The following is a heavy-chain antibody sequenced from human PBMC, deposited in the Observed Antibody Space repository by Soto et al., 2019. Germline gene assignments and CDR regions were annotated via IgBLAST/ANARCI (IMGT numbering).Heavy chain of an antibody. V-gene: IGHV1-18*01. CDR1: GYTFTSYG. Sequence: ASVKVSCKASGYTFTSYGISWVRQAPGQGLEWMGWISAYNGNTNYAQKLQGRVTMTTDTSTSTAYMELRSLRSDDTAVYYCARAGGVPAATPNPDSSSVDVWGQGTTVTVSS. CDR2: ISAYNGNT. CDR3: ARAGGVPAATPNPDSSSVDV. D-gene: IGHD2-2*01. J-gene: IGHJ6*02.